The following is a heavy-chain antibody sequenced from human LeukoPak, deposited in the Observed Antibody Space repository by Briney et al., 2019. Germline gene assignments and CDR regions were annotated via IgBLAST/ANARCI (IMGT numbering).Heavy chain of an antibody. CDR2: IYYSGST. V-gene: IGHV4-39*07. D-gene: IGHD2-8*01. CDR3: AADIVLMVYED. J-gene: IGHJ4*02. Sequence: SETLSLTCTVSGGSISSSSYYWGWIRQPPGKGLEWIGSIYYSGSTYYNPSFKSQVTISVDTSKNQFSLKLSSVTAADTAVYYCAADIVLMVYEDWGQGTLSPSPQ. CDR1: GGSISSSSYY.